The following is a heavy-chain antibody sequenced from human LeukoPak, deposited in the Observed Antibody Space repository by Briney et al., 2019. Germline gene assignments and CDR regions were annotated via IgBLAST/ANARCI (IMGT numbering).Heavy chain of an antibody. Sequence: SETLSLTCTVSGGSISSYYWSWIRQPPGKGLEWIGYIYYSGSTNYNPSLKSRVTISVDTSKNQFSLKLSSVTAADTAVYYCARHSYDILTGSDYWGQGTLVTVSS. CDR1: GGSISSYY. D-gene: IGHD3-9*01. CDR2: IYYSGST. V-gene: IGHV4-59*08. J-gene: IGHJ4*02. CDR3: ARHSYDILTGSDY.